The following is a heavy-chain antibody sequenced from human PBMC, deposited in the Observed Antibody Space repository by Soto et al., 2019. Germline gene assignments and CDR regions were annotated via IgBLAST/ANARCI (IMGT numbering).Heavy chain of an antibody. D-gene: IGHD4-4*01. CDR2: IYYSGST. V-gene: IGHV4-59*05. Sequence: PSETLSLTCTVSGGSISSYYWSWIRQPAGKGLEWIGSIYYSGSTYYNPSLKSRVTISVDTSKNQFSLKLSSVTAADTAVYYCARRLTTARNYYYYGMDVWGQGTTVTVSS. CDR3: ARRLTTARNYYYYGMDV. J-gene: IGHJ6*02. CDR1: GGSISSYY.